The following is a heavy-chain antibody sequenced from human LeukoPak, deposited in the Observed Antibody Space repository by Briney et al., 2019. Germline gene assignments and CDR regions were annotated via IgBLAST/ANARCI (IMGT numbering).Heavy chain of an antibody. CDR3: AKDARYCSGGSCYSTTTFDH. CDR1: GFIFSDYG. J-gene: IGHJ4*02. Sequence: PGTSLRLSCAPSGFIFSDYGMHWVRQAPGKGLEWVAFIRYDGSNKDYADSVKGRFTISISRDDSKNTLYLQMNSLRAEDTAVYYCAKDARYCSGGSCYSTTTFDHWGQGTLVTVSS. D-gene: IGHD2-15*01. V-gene: IGHV3-30*02. CDR2: IRYDGSNK.